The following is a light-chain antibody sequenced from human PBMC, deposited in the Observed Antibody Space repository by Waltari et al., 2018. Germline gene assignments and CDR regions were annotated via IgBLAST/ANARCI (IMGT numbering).Light chain of an antibody. CDR1: QDVRSW. J-gene: IGKJ2*01. CDR3: QQGEASPYT. V-gene: IGKV1-12*01. Sequence: DILMTQSPSSVSASVGDRVTITCRASQDVRSWLAWYQQKPGKAPHLLIYAASSLQSGVPSRFSGSGSGTHFTLTISSLQPEDFATYYCQQGEASPYTFGQGTKLEIK. CDR2: AAS.